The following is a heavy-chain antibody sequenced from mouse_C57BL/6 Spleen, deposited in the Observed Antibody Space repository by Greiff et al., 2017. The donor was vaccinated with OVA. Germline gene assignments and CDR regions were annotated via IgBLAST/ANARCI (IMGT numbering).Heavy chain of an antibody. J-gene: IGHJ4*01. CDR1: GFTFSSYG. V-gene: IGHV5-6*02. CDR3: ARQGQGDAMDY. Sequence: DVMLVESGGDLVKPGGSLKLSCAASGFTFSSYGMSWVRQTPDKRLEWVATISSGGSYTYYPDSVKGRFTISRDNAKNTLYLQMSSLKSEDTAMYYCARQGQGDAMDYWGQGTSVTVSS. CDR2: ISSGGSYT.